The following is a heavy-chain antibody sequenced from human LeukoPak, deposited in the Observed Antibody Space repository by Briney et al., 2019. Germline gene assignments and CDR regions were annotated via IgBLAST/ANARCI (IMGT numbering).Heavy chain of an antibody. CDR2: INHSGST. V-gene: IGHV4-34*01. J-gene: IGHJ4*02. D-gene: IGHD2-15*01. CDR3: ARDACSGGSCYPYFDY. CDR1: GGSFSGYY. Sequence: SETLSLTCAVYGGSFSGYYWSWIRQPPGKGLEWIGEINHSGSTNYNPSLKSRVTISVDTSKNQFSLKLSSVTAADTAVYYCARDACSGGSCYPYFDYWGQGTLVTVSS.